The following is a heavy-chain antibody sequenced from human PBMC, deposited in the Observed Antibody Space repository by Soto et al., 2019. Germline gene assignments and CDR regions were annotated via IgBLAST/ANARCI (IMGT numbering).Heavy chain of an antibody. J-gene: IGHJ4*02. D-gene: IGHD6-19*01. CDR2: INGYNGNT. Sequence: QVQLVQSGAEVKKPGASVKVSCKASGYTFTTYGISRVRQAPGQGLEWMGWINGYNGNTNYAQKLQGRVTMSTDTSTSTAYMELRSLRSDDTAVYYCARDPVAGTYFDYWGQGTLVTVSS. CDR1: GYTFTTYG. V-gene: IGHV1-18*01. CDR3: ARDPVAGTYFDY.